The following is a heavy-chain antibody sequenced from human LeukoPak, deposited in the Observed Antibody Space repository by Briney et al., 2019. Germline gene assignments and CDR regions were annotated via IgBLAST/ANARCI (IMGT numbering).Heavy chain of an antibody. CDR2: IYSSGST. J-gene: IGHJ4*02. CDR1: GGSLSSYY. CDR3: AREGSSWYYFDC. V-gene: IGHV4-4*07. Sequence: SETLSLTCTASGGSLSSYYWSWIRQPAGKGLEWIGRIYSSGSTNYNPSLKSRVTMSVDTSKNQFSLKLSSVTAADTAVYYCAREGSSWYYFDCWGQGTLVTVSS. D-gene: IGHD6-13*01.